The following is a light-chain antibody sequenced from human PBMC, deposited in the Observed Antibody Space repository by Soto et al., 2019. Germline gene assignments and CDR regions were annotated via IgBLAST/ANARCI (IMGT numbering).Light chain of an antibody. V-gene: IGKV3-15*01. CDR3: QHYNDWPPTWT. CDR2: GAS. Sequence: EIVMTQSPATLSVSPGERATLSCRASQSVSSKLAWYQQKPGQAPRVLIYGASTRATGIPDRFSGSGSGTEFALTISSLQSEDFAVYYCQHYNDWPPTWTFGRGTRVEIK. CDR1: QSVSSK. J-gene: IGKJ1*01.